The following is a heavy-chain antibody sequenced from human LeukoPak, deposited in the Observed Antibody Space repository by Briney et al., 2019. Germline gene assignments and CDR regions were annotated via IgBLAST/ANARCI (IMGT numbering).Heavy chain of an antibody. V-gene: IGHV3-15*01. Sequence: WIRQPPGKGLEWVGRIKSKYDGGTTDYAAPVKGRFTISRDDSKNTVFLQMNSLKTEDTALYYCATGGYYFDYWGQGTLVTVSS. CDR2: IKSKYDGGTT. CDR3: ATGGYYFDY. J-gene: IGHJ4*02.